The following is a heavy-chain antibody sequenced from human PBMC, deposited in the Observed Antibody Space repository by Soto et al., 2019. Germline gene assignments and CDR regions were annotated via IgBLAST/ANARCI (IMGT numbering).Heavy chain of an antibody. V-gene: IGHV4-34*01. CDR1: GGSFSGYY. J-gene: IGHJ6*02. CDR3: SRIQLWLSGRYGMDV. Sequence: PSETLSLTCAVYGGSFSGYYWSWIRQPPGKGLEWIGEINHSGSTNYNPSLKSRVTISVDTSKNQYSLKLSSVTAADTAVYYCSRIQLWLSGRYGMDVWGQGTTVTVSS. CDR2: INHSGST. D-gene: IGHD5-18*01.